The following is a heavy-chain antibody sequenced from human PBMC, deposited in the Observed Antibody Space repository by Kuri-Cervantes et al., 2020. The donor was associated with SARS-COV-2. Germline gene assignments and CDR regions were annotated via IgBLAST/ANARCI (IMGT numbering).Heavy chain of an antibody. CDR1: GASISRYY. Sequence: SETLSLTCTASGASISRYYWSWIRQPPGKGLEWIGYIYYTGSTNSNPSLKSRVTISMDTSKSQFSLKVSSVTAADTAVYYCARGTIGFGDDYFDYWSQGPLVTVSS. CDR3: ARGTIGFGDDYFDY. D-gene: IGHD4-17*01. CDR2: IYYTGST. V-gene: IGHV4-59*01. J-gene: IGHJ4*02.